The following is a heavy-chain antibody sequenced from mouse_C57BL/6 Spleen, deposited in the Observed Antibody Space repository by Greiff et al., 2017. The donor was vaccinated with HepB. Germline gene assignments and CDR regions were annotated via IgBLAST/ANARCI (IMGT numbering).Heavy chain of an antibody. CDR1: GISITTGNYR. D-gene: IGHD1-2*01. CDR2: IYYSGTI. Sequence: EVKLMESGPGLVKPSQTVFLTCTVTGISITTGNYRWSWIRQFPGNKLEWIGYIYYSGTITYNPSLTSRTTITRDTPKNQFFLEMNSLTAEDTATYYCARESDYGGYFDVWGTGTTVTVSS. CDR3: ARESDYGGYFDV. J-gene: IGHJ1*03. V-gene: IGHV3-5*01.